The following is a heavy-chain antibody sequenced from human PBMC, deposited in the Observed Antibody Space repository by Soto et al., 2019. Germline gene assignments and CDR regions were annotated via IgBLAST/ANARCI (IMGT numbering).Heavy chain of an antibody. Sequence: GGSLRLSCAASGFRFRTNVLHWVRPAPGKGLEWVAVMSPSGAERYYTDSVKGRFTIPRDNSKNTLYLEMNSLTSEDTAVYYCALDNIPGAPDYFDYWGQGTLVTVSS. CDR1: GFRFRTNV. CDR2: MSPSGAER. J-gene: IGHJ4*02. CDR3: ALDNIPGAPDYFDY. D-gene: IGHD1-20*01. V-gene: IGHV3-30-3*01.